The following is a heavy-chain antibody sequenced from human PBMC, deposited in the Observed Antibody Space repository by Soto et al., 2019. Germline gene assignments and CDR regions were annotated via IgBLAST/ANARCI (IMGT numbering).Heavy chain of an antibody. CDR1: GYTFTSYG. Sequence: ASVKVSCKASGYTFTSYGISWVRQAPGQGLEWMGWISAYNGNTNYAQRLQGRVTMTRNTSISTAYMELSSLRSEDTAVYYCARTCSSTSCYSFYGMDVWGQGTTVTVSS. V-gene: IGHV1-18*04. CDR3: ARTCSSTSCYSFYGMDV. CDR2: ISAYNGNT. J-gene: IGHJ6*02. D-gene: IGHD2-2*02.